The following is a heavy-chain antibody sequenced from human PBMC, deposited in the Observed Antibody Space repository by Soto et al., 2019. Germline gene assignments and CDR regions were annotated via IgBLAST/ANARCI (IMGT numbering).Heavy chain of an antibody. V-gene: IGHV3-21*01. Sequence: GGSLRLSCTPSGLSFSTHSMNWVRQAPGKGLEWVSSISSSSYYIYYADSVKARFTISRDNANSSVDLQMNSLRVGDTAIYYCARGSWGGDGIDVWGQGTTVTVSS. CDR2: ISSSSYYI. J-gene: IGHJ6*02. D-gene: IGHD3-16*01. CDR1: GLSFSTHS. CDR3: ARGSWGGDGIDV.